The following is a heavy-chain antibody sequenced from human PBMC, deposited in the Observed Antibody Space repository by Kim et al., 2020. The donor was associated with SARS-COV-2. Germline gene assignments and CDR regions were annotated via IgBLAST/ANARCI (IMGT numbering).Heavy chain of an antibody. D-gene: IGHD2-21*02. V-gene: IGHV4-39*07. CDR1: GGSISSSSYY. CDR2: IYYSGRT. CDR3: ARFRFKSTYCGGDCSSRAFDI. Sequence: SETLSLTCTVSGGSISSSSYYWGWIRQPPGKGLEWIGSIYYSGRTYYNSSLKSRVTISVDTSKNQFSLKLSSVTAADTAVYYCARFRFKSTYCGGDCSSRAFDIWGQGTMVTVSS. J-gene: IGHJ3*02.